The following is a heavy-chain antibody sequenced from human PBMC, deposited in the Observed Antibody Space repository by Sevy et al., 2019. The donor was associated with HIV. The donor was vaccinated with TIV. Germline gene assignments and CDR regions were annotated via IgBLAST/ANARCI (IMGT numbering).Heavy chain of an antibody. CDR2: IYYSGST. CDR3: ASLLTSFDY. V-gene: IGHV4-59*01. Sequence: SETLSLTCTVSGGSISSYYWSWIRQPPGKGLEWIGYIYYSGSTNYNPSLKSRITISVDTSKNQFSLKLSSVTAADTAVYYCASLLTSFDYWGQGTLVTVSS. J-gene: IGHJ4*02. CDR1: GGSISSYY. D-gene: IGHD2-21*01.